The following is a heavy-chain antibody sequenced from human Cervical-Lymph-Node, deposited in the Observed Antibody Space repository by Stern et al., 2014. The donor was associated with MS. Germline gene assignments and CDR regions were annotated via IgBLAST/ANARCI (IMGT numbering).Heavy chain of an antibody. CDR2: ISYYGTNA. CDR1: GFSFSTYA. D-gene: IGHD1-26*01. V-gene: IGHV3-30*04. CDR3: AKDKRSGNYPLGAMDV. Sequence: VQLVQSGGGVVQPGRSLRLSCAASGFSFSTYAMHWVRQAPGKGLEWVALISYYGTNASYADSVKGRFTISRDNSKHTLYLQMNSLRSDDTALYYCAKDKRSGNYPLGAMDVWGQGTTVTVSS. J-gene: IGHJ6*02.